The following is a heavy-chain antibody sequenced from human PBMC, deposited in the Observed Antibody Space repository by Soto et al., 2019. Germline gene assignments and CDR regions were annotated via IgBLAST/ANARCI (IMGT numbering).Heavy chain of an antibody. CDR2: TYYRSKWYN. CDR1: GDSVSSNSAT. D-gene: IGHD5-18*01. CDR3: ARDQKQLWLKDAFDI. V-gene: IGHV6-1*01. Sequence: KQSQTLSLTCAISGDSVSSNSATWNWIRQSPSRGLEWLGRTYYRSKWYNDYAVSVKSRITINADTSKNQFSLQLNSVTPEDTAVYYCARDQKQLWLKDAFDIWGQGTMVTVSS. J-gene: IGHJ3*02.